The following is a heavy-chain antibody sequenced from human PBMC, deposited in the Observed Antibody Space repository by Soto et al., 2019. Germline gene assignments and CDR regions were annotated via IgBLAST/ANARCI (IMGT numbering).Heavy chain of an antibody. V-gene: IGHV4-34*02. CDR2: INHSGST. CDR3: AGNIVATISSFDY. D-gene: IGHD5-12*01. CDR1: GESFSGYY. J-gene: IGHJ4*02. Sequence: QVQLQQWGAGLLEPSETLSLTCAVYGESFSGYYWSWIRQPPGKGLEWIGEINHSGSTNYNPSLKSRVTMSVDTSKNQFSLKLSSVTAADTAMYYCAGNIVATISSFDYWGQGTLVTVSS.